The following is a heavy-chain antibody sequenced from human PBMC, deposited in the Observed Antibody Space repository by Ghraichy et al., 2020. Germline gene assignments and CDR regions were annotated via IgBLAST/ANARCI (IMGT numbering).Heavy chain of an antibody. CDR1: GFTLSSYA. Sequence: GGSLRLSCTVSGFTLSSYALSWVRQAPGKGLEWVSSISGSGVNTYYADSVKGRFTISGDNSKNTLYLQMSSPRAEDSAVYYFAKDRNGRGAAPGAFDYWGQGTLVTVSS. J-gene: IGHJ4*02. D-gene: IGHD6-13*01. CDR2: ISGSGVNT. V-gene: IGHV3-23*01. CDR3: AKDRNGRGAAPGAFDY.